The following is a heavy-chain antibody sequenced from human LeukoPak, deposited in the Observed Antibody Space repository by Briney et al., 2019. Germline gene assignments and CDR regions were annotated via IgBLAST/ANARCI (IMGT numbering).Heavy chain of an antibody. Sequence: ASVKVTCKVSGYTITSYYLHWVRQAPGQGLEWMGWINPDSGGTNYAQKFHGRVTMTRATSITTAYMELSRLRSDDTAVDFCARAYCSGANGYAQSSFDPWGQGTLVTVSS. CDR1: GYTITSYY. J-gene: IGHJ5*02. V-gene: IGHV1-2*02. CDR2: INPDSGGT. D-gene: IGHD2-15*01. CDR3: ARAYCSGANGYAQSSFDP.